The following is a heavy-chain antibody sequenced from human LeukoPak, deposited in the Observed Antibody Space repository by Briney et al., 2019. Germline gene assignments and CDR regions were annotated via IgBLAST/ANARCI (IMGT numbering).Heavy chain of an antibody. D-gene: IGHD3-10*01. CDR3: ARNGYGSGSSW. CDR2: IHNSGST. V-gene: IGHV4-61*02. Sequence: SKTLSLTCTVSGASISTGSSYWRWIRQPAGEGLEWIGCIHNSGSTHYNPSLNSLVTISVDTSKNKVSLKLTSVTAADTAVYYCARNGYGSGSSWWGQGTLVTVSS. CDR1: GASISTGSSY. J-gene: IGHJ4*02.